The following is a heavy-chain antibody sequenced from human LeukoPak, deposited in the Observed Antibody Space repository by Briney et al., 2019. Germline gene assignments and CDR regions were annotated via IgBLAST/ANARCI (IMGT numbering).Heavy chain of an antibody. V-gene: IGHV4-34*01. CDR3: ASQGDTAMVIDY. CDR2: INHSGST. J-gene: IGHJ4*02. CDR1: GGSFGGYY. D-gene: IGHD5-18*01. Sequence: TSETLSLTCAVYGGSFGGYYWSWIRQPPGKGLEWIGEINHSGSTNYNPSLKSRVTISVDTSKNQFSLKLSSVTAADTAVYYCASQGDTAMVIDYWGQGTLVTVSS.